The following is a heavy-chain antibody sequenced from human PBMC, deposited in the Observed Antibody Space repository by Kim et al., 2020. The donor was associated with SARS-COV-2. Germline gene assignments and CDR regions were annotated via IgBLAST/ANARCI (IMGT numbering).Heavy chain of an antibody. Sequence: GGSLRLSCAASGFTFSSYGMHWVRQAPGKGLEWVAVIWYDGSNKYYADSVKGRFTISRDNSKNTLYLQMNSLRAEDTAVYYCARDSNYYDSSGDLDYWGQGTLVTVSS. V-gene: IGHV3-33*01. CDR2: IWYDGSNK. J-gene: IGHJ4*02. CDR3: ARDSNYYDSSGDLDY. CDR1: GFTFSSYG. D-gene: IGHD3-22*01.